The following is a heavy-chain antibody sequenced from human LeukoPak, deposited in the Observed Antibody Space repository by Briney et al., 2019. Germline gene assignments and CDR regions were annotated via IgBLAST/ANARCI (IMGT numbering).Heavy chain of an antibody. D-gene: IGHD3-22*01. CDR2: ISGSGGST. Sequence: PGGSLRLSCAASGFTFSSYAMSWVRQAPGKGLEWVSAISGSGGSTYYADSVKGRFTISRDNSKNTLYLQMNSLRAEDTAVYYCADSSGYYRAEYFQHWGQGTLVTVSS. CDR1: GFTFSSYA. J-gene: IGHJ1*01. V-gene: IGHV3-23*01. CDR3: ADSSGYYRAEYFQH.